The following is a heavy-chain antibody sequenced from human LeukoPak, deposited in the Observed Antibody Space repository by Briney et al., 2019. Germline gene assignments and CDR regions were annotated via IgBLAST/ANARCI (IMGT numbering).Heavy chain of an antibody. CDR1: GGSISSYY. CDR3: ARGRVAGSSGWYRKINWFDP. D-gene: IGHD6-19*01. CDR2: IYYSGST. J-gene: IGHJ5*02. Sequence: SETLSLTCTVSGGSISSYYWSWIRQPPGKGLEWIGYIYYSGSTNYNPSLKSRVIISVDTSKNQFSLKLSSVTAADTAVYYCARGRVAGSSGWYRKINWFDPWGQGTLVTVSS. V-gene: IGHV4-59*01.